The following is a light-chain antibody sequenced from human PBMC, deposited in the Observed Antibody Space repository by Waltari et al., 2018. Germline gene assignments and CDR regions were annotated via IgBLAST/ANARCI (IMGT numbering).Light chain of an antibody. CDR3: QQYNTYSPYS. Sequence: DIQMTQSPSTLSASVGDRVTITCRASQSIFSWLAWYQQKPGKAPNLLIYRASTLESGVPSRFGGSGSGTEFTLTITSLQPDDFATYYCQQYNTYSPYSFGQGTKLEIK. CDR1: QSIFSW. V-gene: IGKV1-5*03. CDR2: RAS. J-gene: IGKJ2*03.